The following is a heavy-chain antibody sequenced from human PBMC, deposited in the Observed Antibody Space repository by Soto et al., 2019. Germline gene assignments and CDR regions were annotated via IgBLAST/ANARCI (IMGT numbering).Heavy chain of an antibody. Sequence: PGGSLRLSCAASGFTVSSNYMSWVRQAPGKGLEWVSVIYSGGSIYYADSVKGRFTISRDNSKNTLYLQMNSLRAEDTAVYYCAGTPRGNPTNFDYWGQGTLVTVSS. J-gene: IGHJ4*02. CDR3: AGTPRGNPTNFDY. V-gene: IGHV3-66*01. D-gene: IGHD2-2*01. CDR1: GFTVSSNY. CDR2: IYSGGSI.